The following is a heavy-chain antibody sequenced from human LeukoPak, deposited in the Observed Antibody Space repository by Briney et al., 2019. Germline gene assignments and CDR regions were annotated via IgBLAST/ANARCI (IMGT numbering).Heavy chain of an antibody. J-gene: IGHJ4*02. D-gene: IGHD3-22*01. Sequence: GSVKVSCKASGYTFTNYDINWVRQATGQGLEWMGWINPNSGNTGYVQKFQGRVTMTRSTSISTAYMELSSLGLEDTAVYYCARGPRYYDTSGYDSRFDYWGQGTLVTVSS. V-gene: IGHV1-8*01. CDR2: INPNSGNT. CDR3: ARGPRYYDTSGYDSRFDY. CDR1: GYTFTNYD.